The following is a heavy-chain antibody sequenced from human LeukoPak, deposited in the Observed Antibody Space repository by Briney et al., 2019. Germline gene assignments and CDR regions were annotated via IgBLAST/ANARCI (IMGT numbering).Heavy chain of an antibody. D-gene: IGHD6-19*01. J-gene: IGHJ4*02. V-gene: IGHV1-2*02. CDR1: GYTFTGYY. Sequence: ASVKVSCKASGYTFTGYYIHWVRQAPGQGLEWMGWINPNSGGTNYAQKFQGRVTMTRDTSISTAYMELSRLRSDDTAVYYCAREFRGYSSGWGLDYWGQGTLVTVSS. CDR3: AREFRGYSSGWGLDY. CDR2: INPNSGGT.